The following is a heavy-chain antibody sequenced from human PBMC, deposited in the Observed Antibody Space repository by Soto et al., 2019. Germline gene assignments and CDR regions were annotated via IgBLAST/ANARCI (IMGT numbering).Heavy chain of an antibody. D-gene: IGHD6-19*01. V-gene: IGHV4-39*01. CDR1: GGSISSSSYY. CDR3: ARPSSGWPTETDAFDI. CDR2: IYYSGST. Sequence: QLQLQESGPGLVKPSETLSLTCTVSGGSISSSSYYWGWIRQPPGRGLEWIGSIYYSGSTYYNPSLKSRVTISVDTSKNQFSLELSSVTAADTAVYYCARPSSGWPTETDAFDIWGQGTMVTVSS. J-gene: IGHJ3*02.